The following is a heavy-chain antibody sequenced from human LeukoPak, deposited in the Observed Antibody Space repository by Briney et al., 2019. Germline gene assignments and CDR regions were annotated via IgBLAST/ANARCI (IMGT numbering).Heavy chain of an antibody. CDR3: ARGGRITMVRGVLGDHYYYYYMDV. D-gene: IGHD3-10*01. CDR1: GGSISSGSYY. V-gene: IGHV4-61*02. Sequence: PSQTLSLTCTVSGGSISSGSYYWSWIRQPAGKGLEWIGRIYTSGSTNYNPSLKSRVTISVDTSKNQFSLKLSSVTAADTAVYYCARGGRITMVRGVLGDHYYYYYMDVWGKGTTVTVSS. J-gene: IGHJ6*03. CDR2: IYTSGST.